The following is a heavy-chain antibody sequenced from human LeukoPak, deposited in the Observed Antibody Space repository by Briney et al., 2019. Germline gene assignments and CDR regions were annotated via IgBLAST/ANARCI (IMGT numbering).Heavy chain of an antibody. CDR2: ISPHSGGT. Sequence: ASVTVSCKACGYTFTGYYIYWVRQAPGQRLEWMGQISPHSGGTNYAQKFQGRVTMTRDTSISTAYMELSNLRSDDTAVYYCARGGTDYWGQGTLVAVSS. V-gene: IGHV1-2*06. CDR1: GYTFTGYY. D-gene: IGHD5-12*01. J-gene: IGHJ4*02. CDR3: ARGGTDY.